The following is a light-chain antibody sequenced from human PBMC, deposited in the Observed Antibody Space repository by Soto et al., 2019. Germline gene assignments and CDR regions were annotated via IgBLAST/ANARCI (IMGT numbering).Light chain of an antibody. CDR2: SAS. J-gene: IGKJ4*01. Sequence: IQMPQSPSSLSASVGDSVTVNCRTSENSASYVSWFQQRPGRAPNLLIYSASTLHTGVSSRFSGSGSGTDFTLTISSLQPEDVATYYCQKYNSAPLTFGGGTNVDIK. V-gene: IGKV1-27*01. CDR1: ENSASY. CDR3: QKYNSAPLT.